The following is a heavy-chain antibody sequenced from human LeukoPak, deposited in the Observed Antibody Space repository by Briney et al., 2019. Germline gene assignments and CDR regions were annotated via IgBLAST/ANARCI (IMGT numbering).Heavy chain of an antibody. J-gene: IGHJ4*02. D-gene: IGHD3-22*01. CDR3: AKRCYYDSSGYCLDF. V-gene: IGHV3-23*01. Sequence: GGSLRLSCAASGFTFSSYAMSWVRQAPGKGLGWVSAISGSGGSTYYADSVKGRFTISRDNSKNTLYLQMNSLRAEDTAVYYCAKRCYYDSSGYCLDFWGQGTLVTVSS. CDR2: ISGSGGST. CDR1: GFTFSSYA.